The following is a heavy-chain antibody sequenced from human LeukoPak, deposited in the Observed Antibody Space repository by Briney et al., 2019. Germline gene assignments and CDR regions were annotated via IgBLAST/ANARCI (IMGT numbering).Heavy chain of an antibody. D-gene: IGHD2-21*02. V-gene: IGHV1-2*02. CDR2: INPNSGGT. CDR3: ARVGAAYCGGDCSTYYFDY. Sequence: ASVKVSCKASGYTFTGYYMHWVRQAPGQGLEWMGWINPNSGGTNYAQKFQGRVTMTRDTSISTAYMELSRLRSDDTAVYYCARVGAAYCGGDCSTYYFDYWGQGTLVTVSS. CDR1: GYTFTGYY. J-gene: IGHJ4*02.